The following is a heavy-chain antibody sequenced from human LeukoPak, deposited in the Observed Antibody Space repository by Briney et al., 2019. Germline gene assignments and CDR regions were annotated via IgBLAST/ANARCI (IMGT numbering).Heavy chain of an antibody. CDR1: GGSISSGGYY. Sequence: PSQTLSLTCTVSGGSISSGGYYWSWIRQHPGKGLEWIGYIYYSGSTYYNPSLKSRVTISVDTSKNQFSLKLSSVTAADTAVYYCARHGRGVGATFNFWGQGTLVTVSS. J-gene: IGHJ4*02. D-gene: IGHD1-26*01. CDR2: IYYSGST. V-gene: IGHV4-31*03. CDR3: ARHGRGVGATFNF.